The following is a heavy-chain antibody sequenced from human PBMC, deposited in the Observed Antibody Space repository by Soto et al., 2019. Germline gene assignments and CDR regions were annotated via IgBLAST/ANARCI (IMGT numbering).Heavy chain of an antibody. Sequence: QVQPVQYGAEVKKPGSSVKVSCKASGSTFSSYAISLVRQAPGQGLPWIGGIIPIFGTANYAQKLQGRITLTVDESPVTAYMELGSLRCEGPALYNCAKGQVGDFERGGGGGWYYCYYYGMDDWGQGTTVSVSS. D-gene: IGHD2-15*01. CDR3: AKGQVGDFERGGGGGWYYCYYYGMDD. CDR2: IIPIFGTA. CDR1: GSTFSSYA. V-gene: IGHV1-69*01. J-gene: IGHJ6*02.